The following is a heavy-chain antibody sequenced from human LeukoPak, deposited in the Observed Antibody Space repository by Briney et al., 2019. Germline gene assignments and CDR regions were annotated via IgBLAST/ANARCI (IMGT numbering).Heavy chain of an antibody. V-gene: IGHV3-66*01. CDR3: ARGLWFFDY. D-gene: IGHD5-18*01. CDR1: GFTFSSDA. CDR2: LYSGGST. Sequence: GGSLRLSCAASGFTFSSDAMSWVRQAPGKGLEWVSVLYSGGSTYYADSVKGRFTISRDNSKNTLYLQMNSLRAEDTAVYYCARGLWFFDYWGQGTLVTVSS. J-gene: IGHJ4*02.